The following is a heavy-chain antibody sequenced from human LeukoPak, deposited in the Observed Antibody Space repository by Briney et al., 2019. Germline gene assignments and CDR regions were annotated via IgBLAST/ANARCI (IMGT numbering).Heavy chain of an antibody. D-gene: IGHD2-15*01. V-gene: IGHV3-66*04. CDR3: AGPSSDGVLIDATSFDL. Sequence: GGSLRLSCAASGFTFSSFAMAWVRQAPGRGLEWLSVIYRGGVTYADSVKGRFFISRDDSKNTWHLQLNSLKTEDTAVYYCAGPSSDGVLIDATSFDLWGQGTLVSVSS. J-gene: IGHJ4*02. CDR2: IYRGGVT. CDR1: GFTFSSFA.